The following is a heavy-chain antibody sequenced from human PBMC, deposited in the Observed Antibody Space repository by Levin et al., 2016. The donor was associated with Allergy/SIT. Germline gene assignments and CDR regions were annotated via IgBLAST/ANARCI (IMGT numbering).Heavy chain of an antibody. CDR1: GFSFSNFE. Sequence: GESLKISCAASGFSFSNFEMNWVRQAPGKGLEWISYISLSGAAIHYAESVKGRFTVSRDNAKNSLYLQMNSLGAEDTAVYYCARESGLVTLDYWGQGTLVTVSS. D-gene: IGHD2-21*02. CDR3: ARESGLVTLDY. CDR2: ISLSGAAI. J-gene: IGHJ4*02. V-gene: IGHV3-48*03.